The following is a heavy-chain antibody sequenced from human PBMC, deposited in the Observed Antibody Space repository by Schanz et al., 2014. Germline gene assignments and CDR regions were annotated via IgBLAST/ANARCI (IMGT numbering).Heavy chain of an antibody. CDR2: ISGYDANT. J-gene: IGHJ5*02. D-gene: IGHD1-26*01. CDR1: GYTFRSYG. CDR3: ARVNCRGLGRDYFDP. V-gene: IGHV1-18*01. Sequence: QVHLVQSGAEVKKPGASVKVSCRASGYTFRSYGINWVRQAPGQGLEWMGWISGYDANTNYAQKFQGRVTMTTDTSTSTAFMELRGMRSDDTAIYYCARVNCRGLGRDYFDPWGQGTLVTVSS.